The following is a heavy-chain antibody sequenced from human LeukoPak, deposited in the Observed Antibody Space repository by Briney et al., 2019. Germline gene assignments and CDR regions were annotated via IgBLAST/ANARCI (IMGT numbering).Heavy chain of an antibody. CDR1: GYTFTSYA. V-gene: IGHV7-4-1*02. CDR2: VNTGTGNP. CDR3: ASFGAHSFDY. J-gene: IGHJ4*02. Sequence: ASVKVSCKTSGYTFTSYAMNWVRQAPGQGLEFMGWVNTGTGNPTYAQGFTGRFVFSLDTSVSTAYLQISTLKPEDTAVYYCASFGAHSFDYWGQGTLVTVSS. D-gene: IGHD3-10*01.